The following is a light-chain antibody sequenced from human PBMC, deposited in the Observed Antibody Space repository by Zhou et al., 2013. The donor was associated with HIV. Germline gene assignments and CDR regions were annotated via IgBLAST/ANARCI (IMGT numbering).Light chain of an antibody. V-gene: IGKV1-5*03. CDR3: QQYGSPSLT. Sequence: DIQMTQSPSTLSASVGDRVSITCRASESISVWLAWYQQKPGKVPKLLIYRTSTLESGVPSRFSGSGSGTDFTLTISRLEPEDFAVYYCQQYGSPSLTFGGGTKVEIK. CDR1: ESISVW. CDR2: RTS. J-gene: IGKJ4*01.